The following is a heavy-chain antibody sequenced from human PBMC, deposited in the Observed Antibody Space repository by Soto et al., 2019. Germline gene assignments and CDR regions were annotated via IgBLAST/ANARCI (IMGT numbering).Heavy chain of an antibody. J-gene: IGHJ5*02. CDR2: ISWNDDK. CDR1: GFSLTTSGVS. D-gene: IGHD6-13*01. CDR3: AHSHDPSGDYSSSWSPWSDP. V-gene: IGHV2-5*01. Sequence: GSGPTLVNPTQTLTLTCTFSGFSLTTSGVSVGWIRQPPGKALEWLALISWNDDKRYSPSLESRLSITKDTSKNVVVLTMTNMDPVDTATYYCAHSHDPSGDYSSSWSPWSDPWGQGTLVTVSS.